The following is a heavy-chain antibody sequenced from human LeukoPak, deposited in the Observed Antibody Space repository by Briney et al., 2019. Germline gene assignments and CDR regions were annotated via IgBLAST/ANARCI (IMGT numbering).Heavy chain of an antibody. CDR1: GGSISSSSYY. D-gene: IGHD3-10*01. CDR3: ARQTVGGWFREFYRPYYFDY. V-gene: IGHV4-39*01. CDR2: IYYSGST. J-gene: IGHJ4*02. Sequence: SETLSLTCTVSGGSISSSSYYWGWIRQPPGKGLEWIGSIYYSGSTYYNPSLKSRVTISVDTSKNQFSLKLSSVTAADTAVYCCARQTVGGWFREFYRPYYFDYWGQGTLVTVSS.